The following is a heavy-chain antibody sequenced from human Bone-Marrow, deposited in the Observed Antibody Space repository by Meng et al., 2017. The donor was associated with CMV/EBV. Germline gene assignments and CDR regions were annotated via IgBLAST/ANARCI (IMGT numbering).Heavy chain of an antibody. CDR2: IYYSGST. J-gene: IGHJ6*02. Sequence: SATLSLTCTVSGGSVSSGSYYWSWLRQPPGKGLEWIGYIYYSGSTNYNPSLKSRVTISVDTSKNLFSLKLSSVTAADTAVYYCARENVVPASRLPYYYGMDVWGQGTTVTVSS. CDR3: ARENVVPASRLPYYYGMDV. V-gene: IGHV4-61*01. CDR1: GGSVSSGSYY. D-gene: IGHD2-2*01.